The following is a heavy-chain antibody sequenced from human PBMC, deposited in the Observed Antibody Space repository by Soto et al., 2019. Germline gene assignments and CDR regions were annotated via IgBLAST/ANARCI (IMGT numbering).Heavy chain of an antibody. CDR3: AAVAKVDIVVVVAATEYLQH. V-gene: IGHV1-58*02. Sequence: GASVKVSCKASGFTFTSSAMQWVRQARGQRLEWIGWIVVGSGNTNYAQKFQERVTITRDMSTSTAYMELSSLRSEDTAVYYCAAVAKVDIVVVVAATEYLQHWGQGTLVTVSS. CDR1: GFTFTSSA. CDR2: IVVGSGNT. D-gene: IGHD2-15*01. J-gene: IGHJ1*01.